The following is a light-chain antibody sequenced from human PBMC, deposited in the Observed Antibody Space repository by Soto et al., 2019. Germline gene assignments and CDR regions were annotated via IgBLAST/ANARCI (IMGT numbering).Light chain of an antibody. CDR3: GAWDGRLSVYV. CDR1: SSNIGSNY. V-gene: IGLV1-47*02. CDR2: NNN. J-gene: IGLJ1*01. Sequence: QSVLAQPPSVSGTPGQRVTISCSGSSSNIGSNYVYWFQQLPGTAPKLLMYNNNERPSGVPDRISASKSGTSASLAISGLRSEDDADYYCGAWDGRLSVYVFGTGTQLTVL.